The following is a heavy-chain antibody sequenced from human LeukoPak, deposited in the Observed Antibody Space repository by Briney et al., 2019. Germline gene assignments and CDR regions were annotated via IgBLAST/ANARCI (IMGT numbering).Heavy chain of an antibody. CDR3: TSTNYYDSSAIDY. CDR2: IRSKANSYAT. Sequence: GGSLRLSCAASGFTFSGSAMHWVRQASGKGLEWVGRIRSKANSYATAYAASVKGRFTISRDDSKNTAYLQMNSLKTEDTAVYYCTSTNYYDSSAIDYWGQGTLVTVSS. J-gene: IGHJ4*02. D-gene: IGHD3-22*01. CDR1: GFTFSGSA. V-gene: IGHV3-73*01.